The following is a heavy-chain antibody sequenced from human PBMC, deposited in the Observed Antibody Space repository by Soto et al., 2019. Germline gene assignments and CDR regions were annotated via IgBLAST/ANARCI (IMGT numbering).Heavy chain of an antibody. Sequence: EVQLVESGGGLVQPGVSLRLSCAASGFSFSSYDMHWVRQATGKGLEWVSAIGTAGDTYYPGSVKGRFTISRENAKNSLYLQMNSLRAEDTAVYYCARIVGATGDDAFDIWGQGTMVTVSS. V-gene: IGHV3-13*01. CDR1: GFSFSSYD. J-gene: IGHJ3*02. CDR2: IGTAGDT. D-gene: IGHD1-26*01. CDR3: ARIVGATGDDAFDI.